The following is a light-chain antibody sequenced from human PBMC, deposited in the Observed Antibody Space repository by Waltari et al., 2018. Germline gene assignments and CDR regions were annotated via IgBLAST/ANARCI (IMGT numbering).Light chain of an antibody. J-gene: IGKJ2*01. Sequence: EIVLTQSPATLSLSPGDRATLSCRASQSVDSYLAWSQQKPGQAPRLLIYDASDRATGIPARFSGSGSGTDFTLTISSLEPEDFALYYCQERSNWPPTFGQGTKLEIK. CDR2: DAS. CDR3: QERSNWPPT. CDR1: QSVDSY. V-gene: IGKV3-11*01.